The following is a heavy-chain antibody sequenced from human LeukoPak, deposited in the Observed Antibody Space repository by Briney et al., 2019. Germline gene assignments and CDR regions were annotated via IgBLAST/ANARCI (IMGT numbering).Heavy chain of an antibody. V-gene: IGHV4-4*07. J-gene: IGHJ4*02. CDR3: ARLSGRTFYFDY. CDR1: GGSISGHY. Sequence: SETLSLTCTVSGGSISGHYWSWIRQPAGKGLEWIGRIYSSGSTNYNPSLKSRVTMSVDTSKNQFSLKLSSVTAADTAFYYCARLSGRTFYFDYWGQGTLVTVSS. CDR2: IYSSGST. D-gene: IGHD1-26*01.